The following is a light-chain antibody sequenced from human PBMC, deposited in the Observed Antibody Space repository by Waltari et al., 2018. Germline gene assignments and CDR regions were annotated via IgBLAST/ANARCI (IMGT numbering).Light chain of an antibody. V-gene: IGKV1-13*02. J-gene: IGKJ5*01. CDR2: DAS. Sequence: AIHLTQSPSSLSASVGDRITITCRASQGISSALAWHQQKTGESPKFLIYDASSLQSGVPSRFSGSASGTDFTLTITSLQPEDFATYYCQQLHSYPITFGQGTRLEIK. CDR1: QGISSA. CDR3: QQLHSYPIT.